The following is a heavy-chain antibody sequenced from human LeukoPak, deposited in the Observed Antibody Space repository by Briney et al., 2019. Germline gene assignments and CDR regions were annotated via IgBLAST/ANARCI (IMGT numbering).Heavy chain of an antibody. CDR3: ARAVAAVQNWFDP. V-gene: IGHV4-28*03. Sequence: PSETLSLTCAVSGYSISSSNWWGWIRQPPGKGLEWIGYIYYSGSTYYNPSLKSRVTISVDTSKNQFSLKLSSVTAADTAVYYCARAVAAVQNWFDPWGQGTLVTVSS. CDR1: GYSISSSNW. D-gene: IGHD6-13*01. CDR2: IYYSGST. J-gene: IGHJ5*02.